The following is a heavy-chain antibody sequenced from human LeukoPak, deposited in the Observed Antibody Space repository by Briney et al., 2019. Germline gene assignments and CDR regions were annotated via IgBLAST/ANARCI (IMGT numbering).Heavy chain of an antibody. CDR2: IYHSGST. Sequence: SETLSLTCTVSGYSISSGYYWGWIRQPPGKGLEWIGSIYHSGSTYYNPSLKSRVTISVDTSKNQFSLKLSSVTAADTAVYYCARVLRYFDWLDYYYMDVWGKGTTVTISS. V-gene: IGHV4-38-2*02. CDR3: ARVLRYFDWLDYYYMDV. J-gene: IGHJ6*03. D-gene: IGHD3-9*01. CDR1: GYSISSGYY.